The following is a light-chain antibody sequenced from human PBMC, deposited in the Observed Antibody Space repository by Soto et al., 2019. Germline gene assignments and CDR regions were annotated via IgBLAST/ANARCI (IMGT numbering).Light chain of an antibody. V-gene: IGKV1-39*01. J-gene: IGKJ1*01. CDR3: QQTYNTPLT. Sequence: IQMTQSPSSLAASVGDRITITCRAIQTISTYVXXYRQKSXAAPELLLYDSSTFQSGGPSRFSGGASGTDFTLTISSLQLEDFATYYCQQTYNTPLTFGQGTKVDI. CDR1: QTISTY. CDR2: DSS.